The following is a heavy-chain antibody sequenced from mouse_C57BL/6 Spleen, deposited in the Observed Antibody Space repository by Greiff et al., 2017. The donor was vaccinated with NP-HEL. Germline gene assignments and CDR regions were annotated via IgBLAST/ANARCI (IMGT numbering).Heavy chain of an antibody. V-gene: IGHV5-17*01. D-gene: IGHD1-1*01. CDR3: ARNNGSSWYLDV. CDR2: ISSGSSNI. Sequence: EVKLVESGGGLVKPGGSLKLSCAASGFTFSDYGMHWVRQAPEKGLEWVAYISSGSSNIYYADTVKGRFTISRDNAKNTLFMQMTSLRSEDTAMYYCARNNGSSWYLDVWGTGTTVTVSS. CDR1: GFTFSDYG. J-gene: IGHJ1*03.